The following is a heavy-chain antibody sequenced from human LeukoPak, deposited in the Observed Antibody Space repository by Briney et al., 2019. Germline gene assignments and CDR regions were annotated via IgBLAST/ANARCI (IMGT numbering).Heavy chain of an antibody. J-gene: IGHJ6*02. V-gene: IGHV3-30*18. D-gene: IGHD4/OR15-4a*01. Sequence: GGSLRLSCAASGFTFSNYDMHWVRQAPGKGPEWVAAISYHGSKEYYKDSDKGRFTISRDNAKNTLYPQMNSLRAEDTAVYYCTKKRTLVSKDGLDVWGQGTTVTVSS. CDR2: ISYHGSKE. CDR3: TKKRTLVSKDGLDV. CDR1: GFTFSNYD.